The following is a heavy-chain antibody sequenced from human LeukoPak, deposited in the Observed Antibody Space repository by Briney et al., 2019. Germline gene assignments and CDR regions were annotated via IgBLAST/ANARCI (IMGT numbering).Heavy chain of an antibody. CDR2: TSYDGRKK. D-gene: IGHD2-21*02. V-gene: IGHV3-30*18. CDR3: AKEYCGGDCYDDYFDY. CDR1: GFTFSSYG. Sequence: GGSLRLSCAASGFTFSSYGMHWVRQAPDKGLEWVAVTSYDGRKKYYADSVKGRFTISRDNSKNTLYMQMNSLRAEDTAVYYCAKEYCGGDCYDDYFDYWGQGTPVTVSS. J-gene: IGHJ4*02.